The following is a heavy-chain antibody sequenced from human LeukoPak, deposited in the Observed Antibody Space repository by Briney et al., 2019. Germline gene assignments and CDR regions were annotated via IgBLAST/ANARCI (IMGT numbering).Heavy chain of an antibody. J-gene: IGHJ3*02. D-gene: IGHD3/OR15-3a*01. CDR1: GFTFSSFA. CDR2: ISRSGDST. Sequence: GGSLRLSCAASGFTFSSFAMGWVRQAPGKGLEWVSCISRSGDSTYYADSVKGRFTISRDNSKNTVYLQMNSLRAEDTAIYYCAEPGGLVGGVFDIWGQGTLVTASS. CDR3: AEPGGLVGGVFDI. V-gene: IGHV3-23*01.